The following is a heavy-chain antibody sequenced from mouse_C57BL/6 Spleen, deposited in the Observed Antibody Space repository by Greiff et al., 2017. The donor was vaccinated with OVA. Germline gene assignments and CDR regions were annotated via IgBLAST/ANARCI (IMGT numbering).Heavy chain of an antibody. Sequence: VQLQQSDAELVKPGASVKISCKVSGYTFTDYTIHWMKQRPEQGLEWIGYIYPRDGSTKYNEKLKGKATLTADKSTSTAYMQLNSLTSEDSAVYFCAREDWVYYAMDYWGQGTSVTVSS. V-gene: IGHV1-78*01. D-gene: IGHD4-1*01. CDR1: GYTFTDYT. CDR2: IYPRDGST. CDR3: AREDWVYYAMDY. J-gene: IGHJ4*01.